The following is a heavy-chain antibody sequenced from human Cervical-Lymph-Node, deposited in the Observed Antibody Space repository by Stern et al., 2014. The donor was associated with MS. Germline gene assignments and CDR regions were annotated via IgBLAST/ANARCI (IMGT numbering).Heavy chain of an antibody. CDR2: INPSGAT. J-gene: IGHJ6*02. V-gene: IGHV1-46*02. Sequence: QVQLVQSGPEVKKPGASVKVSCKASEYTHNNYLIHWVRQAPGQRPDWMGGINPSGATNYAQKVQDRVTMTTDASTSTFYMELSRLRSEDTAVYYCAVRYCSGGRCYSVPDVWGQGTTVIVSS. CDR1: EYTHNNYL. CDR3: AVRYCSGGRCYSVPDV. D-gene: IGHD2-15*01.